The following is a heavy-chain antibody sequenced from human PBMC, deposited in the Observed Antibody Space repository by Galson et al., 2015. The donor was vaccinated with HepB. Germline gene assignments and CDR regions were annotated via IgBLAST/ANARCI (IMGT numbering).Heavy chain of an antibody. CDR1: GYTFTDYW. Sequence: QSGAEVKKPGESLKISCKGSGYTFTDYWIGWVRQMPGQGLEWMGMIYPDDSDTRYSPSFQGQVTISADKSISTAYLQWGSLEASDTAMYCCARQVRFRGDWYFDLWARGTLVIVSS. CDR2: IYPDDSDT. CDR3: ARQVRFRGDWYFDL. J-gene: IGHJ2*01. D-gene: IGHD5-24*01. V-gene: IGHV5-51*01.